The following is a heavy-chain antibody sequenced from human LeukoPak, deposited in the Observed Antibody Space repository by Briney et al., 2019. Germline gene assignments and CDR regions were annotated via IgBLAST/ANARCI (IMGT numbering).Heavy chain of an antibody. CDR2: INPNSGGT. J-gene: IGHJ4*02. CDR3: ARGDIRGLAAATESFDY. D-gene: IGHD6-13*01. Sequence: ASVKVSCKASGYTFTGYYMHWVRQAPGQGLEWMGWINPNSGGTNYAQKFQGRVTMTRDTSISTAYMELSRLRSDDTAVYYCARGDIRGLAAATESFDYWGQGTLVTVSS. CDR1: GYTFTGYY. V-gene: IGHV1-2*02.